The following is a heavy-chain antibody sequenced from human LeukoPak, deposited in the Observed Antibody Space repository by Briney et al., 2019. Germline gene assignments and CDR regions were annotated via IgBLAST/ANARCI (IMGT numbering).Heavy chain of an antibody. D-gene: IGHD1-14*01. CDR2: IYHSGST. J-gene: IGHJ4*02. CDR1: GCSISSGGYS. Sequence: SQTLSLTCAVSGCSISSGGYSWSWIRQPPGKGLEWIGYIYHSGSTYYNPALKSRVTISVDRSKNQFSLKLSSVTAADTAVYYCAKGPLYGTPAYWGQGTLVTVSS. CDR3: AKGPLYGTPAY. V-gene: IGHV4-30-2*01.